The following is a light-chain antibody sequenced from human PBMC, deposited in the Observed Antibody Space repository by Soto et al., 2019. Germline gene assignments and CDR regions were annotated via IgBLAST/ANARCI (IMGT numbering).Light chain of an antibody. CDR3: QQRSNWPHT. CDR2: DAY. J-gene: IGKJ5*01. Sequence: EIVLTQSPGTLSLSPGERATLSCRASQSVSSSYLAWYQQKPGQAPRLLIYDAYNRATGIPPRFSGSGSGTDFTLTISSLEPEDFAAYYCQQRSNWPHTFGQGTRLEIK. CDR1: QSVSSSY. V-gene: IGKV3D-20*02.